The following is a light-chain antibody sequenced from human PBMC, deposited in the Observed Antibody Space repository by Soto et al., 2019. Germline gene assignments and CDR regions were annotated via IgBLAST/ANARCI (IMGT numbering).Light chain of an antibody. CDR2: GAS. V-gene: IGKV3-20*01. Sequence: ESVLTESPATLSLSPGERATLSCRASQSVSSNVAWYQQIPGQAPTLLMSGASNRASGVPVRFSGSGSGTDFTLTITRLEPEDFALYYCQQYGGSPITFGLGTRLEIK. CDR3: QQYGGSPIT. CDR1: QSVSSN. J-gene: IGKJ5*01.